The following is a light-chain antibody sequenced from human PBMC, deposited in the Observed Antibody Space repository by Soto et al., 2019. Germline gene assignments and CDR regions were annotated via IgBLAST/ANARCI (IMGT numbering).Light chain of an antibody. CDR3: QQTYSTTIT. CDR1: QSVSTY. Sequence: DVHMTQSPSSLSASVGDMFTITCRASQSVSTYLTWYQQKTGQAPKLLIYAASSLQSGVPSRLSGSGSGTDLTITISSLKNEDFETYYCQQTYSTTITFGQGTRLEIK. V-gene: IGKV1-39*01. J-gene: IGKJ5*01. CDR2: AAS.